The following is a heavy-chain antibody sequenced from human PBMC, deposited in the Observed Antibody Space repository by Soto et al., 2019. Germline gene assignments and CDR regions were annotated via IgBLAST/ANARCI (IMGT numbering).Heavy chain of an antibody. Sequence: EVQLVESGGGLVKPGGSLRLSCAASGLTFSNAWMNWVRQAPGKGLEWVGRIKSKTDGGTTDYAAPVKGRFTISRDDSKNTLYLQMNSLKTEDTAVYYCTTEEMATIKVDYWGQGTLVTVSS. D-gene: IGHD5-12*01. CDR2: IKSKTDGGTT. CDR3: TTEEMATIKVDY. V-gene: IGHV3-15*07. J-gene: IGHJ4*02. CDR1: GLTFSNAW.